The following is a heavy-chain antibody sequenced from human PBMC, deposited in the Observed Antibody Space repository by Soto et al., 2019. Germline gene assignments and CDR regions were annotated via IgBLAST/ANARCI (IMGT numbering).Heavy chain of an antibody. CDR3: AAEYGGNSA. CDR1: GGTFSSYT. Sequence: QVQLVQSGAEVKKPGSSVKVSCKASGGTFSSYTSSWVRQAPGQGLEWMGRIIPIVGIANYAQKFQGRVTITADKSTSTAYMELSSLRSEDTAVYYCAAEYGGNSAWGQGTLVTVSS. J-gene: IGHJ4*02. V-gene: IGHV1-69*02. D-gene: IGHD4-17*01. CDR2: IIPIVGIA.